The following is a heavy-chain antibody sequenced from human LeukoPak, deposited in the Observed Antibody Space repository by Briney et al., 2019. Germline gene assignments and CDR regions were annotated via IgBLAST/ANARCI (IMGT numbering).Heavy chain of an antibody. Sequence: PGGSLRLSCAASGFTFSDYYMSWIRQAPGKGLEWVSYISSSGSTIYYADSVKGRFTISRDNAKNSLYLQMNSLRAEDTAVYYCAKVTYGGYVYLDYWGQGTLVTVSS. CDR2: ISSSGSTI. CDR1: GFTFSDYY. D-gene: IGHD4-17*01. CDR3: AKVTYGGYVYLDY. J-gene: IGHJ4*02. V-gene: IGHV3-11*01.